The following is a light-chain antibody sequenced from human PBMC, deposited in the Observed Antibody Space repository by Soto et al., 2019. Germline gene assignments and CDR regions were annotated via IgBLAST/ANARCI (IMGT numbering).Light chain of an antibody. CDR2: DVS. J-gene: IGLJ1*01. CDR3: SSYSSTTSYV. CDR1: TSDIGGYDF. Sequence: QSALTQPASVSGSPGQSITISCTGTTSDIGGYDFVSWFQQHPGKAPRLMIYDVSNRPSGVSDRFSGSKSGSTASLTISGLQAEDEADYYCSSYSSTTSYVFGPGTKLTVL. V-gene: IGLV2-14*01.